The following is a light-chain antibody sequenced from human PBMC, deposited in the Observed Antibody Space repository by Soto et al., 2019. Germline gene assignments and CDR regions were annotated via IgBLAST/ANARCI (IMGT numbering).Light chain of an antibody. Sequence: DIQMTQSPSTLSGSVGDRVTITCRASQSISSWLAWYQQKPGKAPKLLIYDASSLESGVPSRFSGSGSGTEFTLTISNLQPDDFATYYCQQYNSYWTFGQGTK. CDR2: DAS. CDR1: QSISSW. CDR3: QQYNSYWT. J-gene: IGKJ1*01. V-gene: IGKV1-5*01.